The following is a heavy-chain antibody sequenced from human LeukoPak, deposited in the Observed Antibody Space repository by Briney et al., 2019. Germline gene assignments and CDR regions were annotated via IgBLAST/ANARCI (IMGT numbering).Heavy chain of an antibody. CDR2: IKQDGSEK. D-gene: IGHD1-26*01. CDR3: ARVVVGATTGDPDAFDI. V-gene: IGHV3-7*05. J-gene: IGHJ3*02. CDR1: GFTSSSYW. Sequence: GGSLRLSCAASGFTSSSYWMSWVRQAPGKGLEWVANIKQDGSEKYYVDSVKGRFTISRDNAKNSLYLQMNSLRAEDTAVYYCARVVVGATTGDPDAFDIWGQGTMVSVSS.